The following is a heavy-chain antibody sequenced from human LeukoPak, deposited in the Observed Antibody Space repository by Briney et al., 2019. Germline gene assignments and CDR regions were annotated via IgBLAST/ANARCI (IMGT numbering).Heavy chain of an antibody. Sequence: GGSLRLSCAASEFTFSSYAMNWVRQAPGKGLEWVSYISSSSTIYYADSVKGRFTISRDNAKNSLYLQMNSLRAEDTAVYYCARDQQLDPNWFDPWGQGTLVTVSS. D-gene: IGHD6-13*01. CDR3: ARDQQLDPNWFDP. CDR2: ISSSSTI. V-gene: IGHV3-48*01. CDR1: EFTFSSYA. J-gene: IGHJ5*02.